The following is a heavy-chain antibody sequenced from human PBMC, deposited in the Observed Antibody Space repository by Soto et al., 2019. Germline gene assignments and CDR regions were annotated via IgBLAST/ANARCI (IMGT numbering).Heavy chain of an antibody. CDR2: IYHSGST. V-gene: IGHV4-4*02. CDR1: GGSISSSNW. J-gene: IGHJ4*02. CDR3: ARGYYDSSGYYLDY. D-gene: IGHD3-22*01. Sequence: SETLSLTCAVSGGSISSSNWWSWVRQPPGKGLEWIGEIYHSGSTNYNPSLKSRVTISVDKSKNQFSLKLSSVTAADTAAYYCARGYYDSSGYYLDYWGQGTLVTVSS.